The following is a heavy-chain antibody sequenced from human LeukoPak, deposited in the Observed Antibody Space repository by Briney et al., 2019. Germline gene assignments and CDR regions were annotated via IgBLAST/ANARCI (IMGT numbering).Heavy chain of an antibody. CDR1: GGSISSSNYY. CDR3: ARGPYSYDSSGAFDI. J-gene: IGHJ3*02. CDR2: YTGST. V-gene: IGHV4-39*07. Sequence: SETLSLTCSVSGGSISSSNYYWGWIRQPPGKGLEWIGIYTGSTYYNPSLKSRVTISVDTSKNQFSLKLSSVTAADTAVYFCARGPYSYDSSGAFDIWGQGTMVTVSS. D-gene: IGHD3-22*01.